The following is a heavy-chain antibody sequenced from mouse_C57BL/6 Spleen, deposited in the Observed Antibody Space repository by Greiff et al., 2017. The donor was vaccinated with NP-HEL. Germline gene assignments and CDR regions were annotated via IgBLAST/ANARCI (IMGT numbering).Heavy chain of an antibody. CDR3: ALTVVARDYFDY. CDR2: IRNKANGYTT. CDR1: GFTFTDYY. Sequence: EVHLVESGGGLVQPGGSLSLSCAASGFTFTDYYMSWVRQPPGKALEWLGFIRNKANGYTTEYSASVKGRFTISRDNSQSILYLQMNALRAEDSATYYCALTVVARDYFDYWGQGTTLTVSS. J-gene: IGHJ2*01. V-gene: IGHV7-3*01. D-gene: IGHD1-1*01.